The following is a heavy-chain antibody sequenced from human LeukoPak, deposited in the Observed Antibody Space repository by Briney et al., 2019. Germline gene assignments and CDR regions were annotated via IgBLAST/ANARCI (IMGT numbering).Heavy chain of an antibody. CDR2: IYTSGST. D-gene: IGHD6-19*01. V-gene: IGHV4-4*07. J-gene: IGHJ4*02. CDR1: GGSISSYY. Sequence: SETLFLTCTVSGGSISSYYWSWIRQPAGKGLEWIGRIYTSGSTNYNPSLKSRVTMSVDTSKNQFSLKLSSVTAADTAVYYCARDMPTGIAVDGKLDYWGQGTLVTVSS. CDR3: ARDMPTGIAVDGKLDY.